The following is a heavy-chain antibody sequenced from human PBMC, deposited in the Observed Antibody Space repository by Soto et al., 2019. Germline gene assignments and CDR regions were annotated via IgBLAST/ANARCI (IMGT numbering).Heavy chain of an antibody. CDR1: GYTFTSYY. CDR3: ECDGSNCYYGVDY. Sequence: GASVKVSCKASGYTFTSYYMHWVRQAPGQGLEWMGWISAYNGNTNYAQKLQGRVTMTTDTSTSTAYMELRSLRSDDTAVYYCECDGSNCYYGVDYWGQGTLVTVSS. D-gene: IGHD3-10*01. CDR2: ISAYNGNT. V-gene: IGHV1-18*04. J-gene: IGHJ4*02.